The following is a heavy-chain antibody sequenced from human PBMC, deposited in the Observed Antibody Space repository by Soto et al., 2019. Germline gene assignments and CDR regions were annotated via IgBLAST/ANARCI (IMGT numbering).Heavy chain of an antibody. CDR3: ANARNSMMVVVPFDY. D-gene: IGHD3-22*01. Sequence: EVQLLESGGGLVQPGGSLRLSCAASGFTFSNYAMSWVRQAPGKGLEWVSVISGSGGTTYNADSVKGRFTISRDNSKNTLYLQMNSLRAAHTAVYYCANARNSMMVVVPFDYWGQGTLVTVSS. CDR1: GFTFSNYA. CDR2: ISGSGGTT. V-gene: IGHV3-23*01. J-gene: IGHJ4*02.